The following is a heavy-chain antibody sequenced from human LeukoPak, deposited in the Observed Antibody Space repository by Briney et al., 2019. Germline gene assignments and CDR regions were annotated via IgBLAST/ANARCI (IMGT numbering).Heavy chain of an antibody. Sequence: GGSLRLSCAASQFTVSDNYMTWVRQAPGNGLEWVSTIYSGGDTHYADSVKGRFTISRDNSENTLYLQMNNLRAEETAVYYCATREDQKVSFYYYYMVVWGKGTTVAVSS. CDR1: QFTVSDNY. J-gene: IGHJ6*03. CDR2: IYSGGDT. CDR3: ATREDQKVSFYYYYMVV. V-gene: IGHV3-53*01. D-gene: IGHD3-9*01.